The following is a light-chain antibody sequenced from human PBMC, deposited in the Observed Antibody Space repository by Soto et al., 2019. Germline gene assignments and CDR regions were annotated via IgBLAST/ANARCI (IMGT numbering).Light chain of an antibody. CDR1: SSDVGGYNY. CDR3: SSYTTISTYV. V-gene: IGLV2-14*01. Sequence: QSALTQPASVSGSPGQSITISCTGTSSDVGGYNYVSWYQQHPGKAPKLMIYDVRNRPSGVSNRFSGSKSVNTASLTISGLQAEDEADYYCSSYTTISTYVFGTGTKDTVL. J-gene: IGLJ1*01. CDR2: DVR.